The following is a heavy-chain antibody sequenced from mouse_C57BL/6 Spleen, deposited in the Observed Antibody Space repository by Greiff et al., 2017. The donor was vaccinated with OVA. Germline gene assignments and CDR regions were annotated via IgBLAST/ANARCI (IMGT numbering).Heavy chain of an antibody. CDR1: GYTFTSYW. Sequence: QVQLQQPGTELVKPGASVKLSCKASGYTFTSYWMHWVKQRPGQGLEWIGNINPSNGGTNYNEKFKSKATLTVDKSSSTAYMQLSSLTSEDSAVDYCAREKTAQATYFDYWGQGTTLTVSS. V-gene: IGHV1-53*01. CDR2: INPSNGGT. J-gene: IGHJ2*01. CDR3: AREKTAQATYFDY. D-gene: IGHD3-2*02.